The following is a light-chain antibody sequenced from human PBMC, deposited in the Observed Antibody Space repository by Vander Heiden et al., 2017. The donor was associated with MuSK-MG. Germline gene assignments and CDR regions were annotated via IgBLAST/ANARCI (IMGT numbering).Light chain of an antibody. CDR1: KLGDKY. V-gene: IGLV3-1*01. Sequence: SYEVPPSPSLSVAPGQPARLPCPGDKLGDKYDCCYQQKPGRSTVLVIYQDKKPPSGIPELCAGFNTGNTATLTISGSQAMDEDDYYCQAWDSSTGVVFGGGTKLTVL. CDR2: QDK. CDR3: QAWDSSTGVV. J-gene: IGLJ2*01.